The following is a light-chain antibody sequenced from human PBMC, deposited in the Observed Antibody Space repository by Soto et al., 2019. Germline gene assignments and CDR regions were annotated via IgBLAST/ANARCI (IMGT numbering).Light chain of an antibody. CDR1: QSVSSY. V-gene: IGKV3-11*01. CDR2: DAS. Sequence: IVLTQSPGTLSLSPGERATLSCRASQSVSSYLAWYQQKPGQAPRLLIYDASNRATGIPARFSGSGSGTDFTLTINSLEPEDFAVYYCQQRSNWPSITFGQGTRLEIK. J-gene: IGKJ5*01. CDR3: QQRSNWPSIT.